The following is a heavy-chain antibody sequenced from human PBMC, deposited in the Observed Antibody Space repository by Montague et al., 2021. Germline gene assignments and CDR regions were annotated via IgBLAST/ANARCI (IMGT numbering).Heavy chain of an antibody. CDR3: ANARVAVAGAEDY. D-gene: IGHD6-19*01. CDR1: GFTFRSYA. V-gene: IGHV3-23*01. J-gene: IGHJ4*02. Sequence: SLRFSWAASGFTFRSYAMSWVRQSAGKGLEWVSTITASGATTYYEDSVKGRFTISRDNSKNTLYLQMNSLRAEDTAIYFCANARVAVAGAEDYWGQGALVTVSS. CDR2: ITASGATT.